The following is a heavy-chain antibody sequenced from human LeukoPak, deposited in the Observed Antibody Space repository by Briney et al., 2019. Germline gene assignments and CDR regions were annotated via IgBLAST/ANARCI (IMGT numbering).Heavy chain of an antibody. CDR2: IYYSGST. V-gene: IGHV4-39*01. Sequence: SETLSLTCTVSGGSISSSSYYWGWIRQPPGKGRAWIGSIYYSGSTYYNPSLKSRVTISVDTSKNQFSLKLSSVTAADTAVYYCARSIWFGDQEVWGQGTLVTVSS. CDR3: ARSIWFGDQEV. D-gene: IGHD3-10*01. J-gene: IGHJ4*02. CDR1: GGSISSSSYY.